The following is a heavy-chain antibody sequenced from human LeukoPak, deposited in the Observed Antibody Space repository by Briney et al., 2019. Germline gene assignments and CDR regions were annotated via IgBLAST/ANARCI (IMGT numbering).Heavy chain of an antibody. D-gene: IGHD5-12*01. CDR3: AKDLLKGTIVATSYFDY. J-gene: IGHJ4*02. Sequence: HPGGSLRLSCAASGFTFDDYAMHWVRQAPGKGLEWVSGISWNSGSIGYADSVKGRFTISRDNAKNSLYLQMNSLRAEDTALYYCAKDLLKGTIVATSYFDYWGQGTLVTVSS. V-gene: IGHV3-9*01. CDR2: ISWNSGSI. CDR1: GFTFDDYA.